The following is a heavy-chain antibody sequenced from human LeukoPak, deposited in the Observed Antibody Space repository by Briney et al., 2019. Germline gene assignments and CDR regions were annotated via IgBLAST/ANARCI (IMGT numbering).Heavy chain of an antibody. CDR3: ARHVQDTAMVTPLYDFDY. D-gene: IGHD5-18*01. V-gene: IGHV4-59*08. J-gene: IGHJ4*02. CDR1: GGSISSYY. Sequence: PSEPLSLTCTVSGGSISSYYWSWIRQPPGKGLEWIGYIFYCGSTNYNPSLKSRVTISVDTSKNQFSLKLSSVTAADTAVYYCARHVQDTAMVTPLYDFDYWGQGTLVSVSS. CDR2: IFYCGST.